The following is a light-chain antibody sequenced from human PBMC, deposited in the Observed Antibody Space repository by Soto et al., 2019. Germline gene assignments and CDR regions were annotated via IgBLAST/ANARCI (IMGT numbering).Light chain of an antibody. V-gene: IGLV2-14*03. Sequence: QSVLTQPASVSGSPGQSITISCTGTSSDVGGYNYVSWYQQHPGKAPKLMIYDVSNRPSGVSNRFSGSKSGNTASLTISGLQAEDEADYYCSSYTTSSTPWVFGGGTKHTVL. J-gene: IGLJ3*02. CDR3: SSYTTSSTPWV. CDR1: SSDVGGYNY. CDR2: DVS.